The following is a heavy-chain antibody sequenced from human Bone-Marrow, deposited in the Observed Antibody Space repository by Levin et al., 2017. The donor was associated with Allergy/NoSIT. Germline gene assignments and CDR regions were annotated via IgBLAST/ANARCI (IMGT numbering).Heavy chain of an antibody. CDR1: GFTFNYYA. J-gene: IGHJ4*02. V-gene: IGHV3-64D*06. CDR3: VRTSGRFDY. Sequence: GESLKISCSASGFTFNYYAMHWVRQAPGKGLEYVSIINSDGRSTYYADSVKGRFTISRDNSKNTLYLQMSSLRTEDTAVYYCVRTSGRFDYWGQGTLVTVSS. CDR2: INSDGRST. D-gene: IGHD3/OR15-3a*01.